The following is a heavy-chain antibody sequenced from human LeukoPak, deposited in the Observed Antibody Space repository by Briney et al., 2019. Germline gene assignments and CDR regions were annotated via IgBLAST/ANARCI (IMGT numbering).Heavy chain of an antibody. Sequence: SETLSLTCAVYGGSFSDYYWSWIRQPPGKGLEWIGEINHSGSTNYNPSLKSRVTISVDTSKNQFSLKLSSVTAADTAVYYCARDGSGNSNYFDFWGQGTLVTVSS. V-gene: IGHV4-34*01. CDR3: ARDGSGNSNYFDF. J-gene: IGHJ4*02. D-gene: IGHD3-10*01. CDR1: GGSFSDYY. CDR2: INHSGST.